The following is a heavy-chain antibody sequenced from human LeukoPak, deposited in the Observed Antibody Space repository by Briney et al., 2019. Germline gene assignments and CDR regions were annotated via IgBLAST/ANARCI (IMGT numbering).Heavy chain of an antibody. CDR3: ARLQSSGLVWSVY. CDR2: IYYSGST. J-gene: IGHJ4*02. Sequence: ASETLSLTCTVSGGSISSSSYYWGWIRQPPGKGLEWIGSIYYSGSTYYNPPLKSRVTISVDTSKNQFSLKLSSVTAADTAVYYCARLQSSGLVWSVYWGQGTLVTVSS. V-gene: IGHV4-39*01. D-gene: IGHD2-21*01. CDR1: GGSISSSSYY.